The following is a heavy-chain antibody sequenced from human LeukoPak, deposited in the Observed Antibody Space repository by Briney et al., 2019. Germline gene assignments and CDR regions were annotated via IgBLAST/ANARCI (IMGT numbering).Heavy chain of an antibody. CDR1: GGSISSGSYY. CDR3: ARGDYSNYSYYFDY. J-gene: IGHJ4*02. Sequence: SQTLSLTCTVSGGSISSGSYYWSWIRQPAGKGLEWIGRINTSGSTNYNPSLKSRVTISVDTSKNQFSLKLSSVTAADTAVYYCARGDYSNYSYYFDYWGQGTLVTVSS. D-gene: IGHD4-11*01. CDR2: INTSGST. V-gene: IGHV4-61*02.